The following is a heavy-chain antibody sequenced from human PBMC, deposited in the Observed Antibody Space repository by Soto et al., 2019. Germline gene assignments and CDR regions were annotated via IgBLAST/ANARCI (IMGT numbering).Heavy chain of an antibody. V-gene: IGHV3-21*01. CDR1: GFTFSSYS. J-gene: IGHJ3*02. Sequence: GGSLRLSCAASGFTFSSYSMNWVRQAPGKGLEWVSSISSSSSYIYYADSVKGRFTISRGNAKNSLYLQMNSLRAEDTAVYYCARDRGAASAFDIWGQGTMVTVSS. D-gene: IGHD2-15*01. CDR3: ARDRGAASAFDI. CDR2: ISSSSSYI.